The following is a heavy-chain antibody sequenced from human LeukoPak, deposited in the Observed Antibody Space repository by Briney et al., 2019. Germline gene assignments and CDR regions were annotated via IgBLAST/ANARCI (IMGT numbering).Heavy chain of an antibody. CDR3: ARGCSSSSVYPDY. J-gene: IGHJ4*02. CDR1: GYTFTGYY. V-gene: IGHV1-2*04. D-gene: IGHD6-6*01. CDR2: INPNSGGT. Sequence: ASVKVSCKASGYTFTGYYMHWVRQAPGQGLEWMGWINPNSGGTNYAQKFQGWVTMTRDTSISTAYMELSRLRSDDTAVYYCARGCSSSSVYPDYWGQGTLVTVSS.